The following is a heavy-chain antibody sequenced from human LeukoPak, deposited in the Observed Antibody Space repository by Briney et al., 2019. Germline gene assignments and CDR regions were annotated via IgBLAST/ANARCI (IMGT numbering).Heavy chain of an antibody. CDR3: AKSTTMTNYYYYGMDV. CDR2: ISYDGSNK. D-gene: IGHD4-17*01. V-gene: IGHV3-30*18. J-gene: IGHJ6*02. Sequence: GGSLRLSCAASGLTLSSYGMHWVRQAPGKGLEWVAVISYDGSNKHYADSVKGRFTISRDNSKNTLYLQMNSLRAEDTAVFYCAKSTTMTNYYYYGMDVWGQGTTVTVSS. CDR1: GLTLSSYG.